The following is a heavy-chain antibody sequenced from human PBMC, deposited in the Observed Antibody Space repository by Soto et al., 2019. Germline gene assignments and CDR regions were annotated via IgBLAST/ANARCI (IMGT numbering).Heavy chain of an antibody. CDR2: ISAYNGNT. CDR3: ARQNYYSGMDV. CDR1: GYTFTSYF. J-gene: IGHJ6*02. Sequence: QVQLVQSGADVKKPGASVKVSCKASGYTFTSYFITWVRQAPGQGLEWMGWISAYNGNTNYAQMLQGRVTMTTDTSTATAYMEMRSLRSDDSAVYYCARQNYYSGMDVWGQGTTVTVSS. V-gene: IGHV1-18*01.